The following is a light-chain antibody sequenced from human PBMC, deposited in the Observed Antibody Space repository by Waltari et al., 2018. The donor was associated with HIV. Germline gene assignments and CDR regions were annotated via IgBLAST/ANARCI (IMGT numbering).Light chain of an antibody. Sequence: QSALTQPPSASGSPGQSVTISCTGSSSDVGGYNYVSWYQQHPGKAPKLLIYEVTKRHSGVPDRRSGSKSGNTAALTVSGLQAEDEADYYCSSYPGSFPWVFGGGTKLTVL. J-gene: IGLJ3*02. CDR1: SSDVGGYNY. CDR3: SSYPGSFPWV. CDR2: EVT. V-gene: IGLV2-8*01.